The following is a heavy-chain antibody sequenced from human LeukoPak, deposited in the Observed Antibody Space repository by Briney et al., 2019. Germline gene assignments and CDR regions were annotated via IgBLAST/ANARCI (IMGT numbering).Heavy chain of an antibody. Sequence: PSETLSLTCGVSGGSITSTNYWTWVRQPPGKGLEWIGEVNLQGSTNYNPSLMGRVAISVDTSENHISLQLTSVTAADTAVYYCANAAARYSNTCPGYWGQGTLVTVSS. CDR1: GGSITSTNY. CDR3: ANAAARYSNTCPGY. D-gene: IGHD6-13*01. J-gene: IGHJ4*02. V-gene: IGHV4-4*02. CDR2: VNLQGST.